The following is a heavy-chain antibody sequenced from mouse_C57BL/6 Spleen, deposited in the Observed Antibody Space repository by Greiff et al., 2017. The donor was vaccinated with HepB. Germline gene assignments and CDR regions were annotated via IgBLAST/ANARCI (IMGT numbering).Heavy chain of an antibody. V-gene: IGHV1-55*01. Sequence: QVQLQQPGAELVKPGASVKMSCKASGYTFTSYWITWVKQRPGQGLEWIGDIYPGSGSTNYNEKFKSKATLTVDTSSSTAYMQLSSLTSEDSAVYDCAALYYGDDTFAYWGQGTLVTVSA. CDR1: GYTFTSYW. J-gene: IGHJ3*01. CDR3: AALYYGDDTFAY. CDR2: IYPGSGST. D-gene: IGHD2-2*01.